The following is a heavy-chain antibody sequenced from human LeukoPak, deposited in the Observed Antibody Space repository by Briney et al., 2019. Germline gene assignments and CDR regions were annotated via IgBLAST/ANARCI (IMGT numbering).Heavy chain of an antibody. CDR1: GFTFSSYE. CDR2: ISSNGGTT. CDR3: AKVPRRDGFDI. Sequence: PGGSLRLSCAASGFTFSSYEMNWVRQAPGKGLEYVSAISSNGGTTYYADSVKGRFTISRDNSKNTLFLQMSSLRAEDTAVYYCAKVPRRDGFDIWGQGTMVTVSS. J-gene: IGHJ3*02. V-gene: IGHV3-64D*06.